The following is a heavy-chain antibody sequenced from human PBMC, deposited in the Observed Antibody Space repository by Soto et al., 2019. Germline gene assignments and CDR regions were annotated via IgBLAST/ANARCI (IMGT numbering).Heavy chain of an antibody. CDR2: ISGSGGST. J-gene: IGHJ4*02. V-gene: IGHV3-23*01. CDR1: GFTFSSYA. D-gene: IGHD7-27*01. CDR3: AKSPTGERYYFDY. Sequence: XGSLRLSCAASGFTFSSYAMSWVRQAPGKGLEWVSAISGSGGSTYYADSVKGRFTISRDNSKNTLYLQMNSLRAEDTAVYYCAKSPTGERYYFDYWGQGTLVTVSS.